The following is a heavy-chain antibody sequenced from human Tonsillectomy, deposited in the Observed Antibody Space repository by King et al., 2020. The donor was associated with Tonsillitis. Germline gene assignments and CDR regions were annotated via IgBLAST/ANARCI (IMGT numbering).Heavy chain of an antibody. D-gene: IGHD2-2*01. CDR2: TNSDGSSS. V-gene: IGHV3-74*01. CDR3: ARVVPAGDYYGMDV. Sequence: VQLVESGGGLVQPGGSLRLSFAASGFTFSDYWMHWVRQAPGKGLVWVSVTNSDGSSSSYADSVKGRFTISRDNAKNTLYLQINSLRAEDTAVYDCARVVPAGDYYGMDVWGQGTTVTVSS. J-gene: IGHJ6*02. CDR1: GFTFSDYW.